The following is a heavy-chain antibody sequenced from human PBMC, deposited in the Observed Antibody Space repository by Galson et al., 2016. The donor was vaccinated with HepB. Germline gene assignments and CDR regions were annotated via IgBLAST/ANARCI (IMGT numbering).Heavy chain of an antibody. J-gene: IGHJ5*02. D-gene: IGHD3-16*01. V-gene: IGHV3-7*03. CDR3: ARVNGTSGGAFDR. Sequence: SLRLSCAASRFTFGDYWMTWVRQAPGKGLEWVAIINQDTSQKSYVDSVKGRFTISRNNAKNSVDLQMNSLRADDTAVYYCARVNGTSGGAFDRWGQGTLVTVSP. CDR1: RFTFGDYW. CDR2: INQDTSQK.